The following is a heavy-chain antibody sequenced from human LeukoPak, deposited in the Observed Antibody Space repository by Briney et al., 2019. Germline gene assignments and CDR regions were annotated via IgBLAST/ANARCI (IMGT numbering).Heavy chain of an antibody. V-gene: IGHV4-38-2*02. CDR1: GYSISSGYQ. J-gene: IGHJ5*02. CDR3: AREQRRTTVTAYNWFDP. D-gene: IGHD4-17*01. CDR2: IYHSGST. Sequence: PWETLSLTCAGSGYSISSGYQWGWIRQPPGKGLEWIGSIYHSGSTYYNPSLKSRVTISVDTSKNQFSLKLNSVAAADTAVYYCAREQRRTTVTAYNWFDPWGQGTLVTVSS.